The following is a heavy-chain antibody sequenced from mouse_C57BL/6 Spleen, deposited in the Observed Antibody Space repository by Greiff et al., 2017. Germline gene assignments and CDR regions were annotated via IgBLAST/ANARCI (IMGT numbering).Heavy chain of an antibody. Sequence: EVQLQQSGAELVKPGASVKLSCKASGYTFTEYTIHWVKQRSGQGLEWIGVINPYNGGTSYNQKFKGKATLTVDKSSSTAYMELNSLTSEDSAVYYCARRTYDAMDYWGQGTSVTVSS. J-gene: IGHJ4*01. CDR2: INPYNGGT. CDR3: ARRTYDAMDY. V-gene: IGHV1-19*01. CDR1: GYTFTEYT.